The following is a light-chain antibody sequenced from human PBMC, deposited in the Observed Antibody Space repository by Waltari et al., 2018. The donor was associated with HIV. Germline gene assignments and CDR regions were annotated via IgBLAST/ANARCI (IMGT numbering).Light chain of an antibody. V-gene: IGLV1-44*01. Sequence: QSVLTQPPSASGTPGQRVTISCSGSSSNIGSNTVNWYQHLPGTAPKLLRYINNQRPAGVPDRFSGSKSGTSASLAISGLRAEDEADYYCQSHDIRLSQSSVFGGGTKLTVL. J-gene: IGLJ2*01. CDR3: QSHDIRLSQSSV. CDR2: INN. CDR1: SSNIGSNT.